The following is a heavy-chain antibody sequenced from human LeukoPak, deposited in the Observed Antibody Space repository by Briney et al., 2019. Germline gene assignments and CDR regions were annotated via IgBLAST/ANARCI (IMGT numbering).Heavy chain of an antibody. J-gene: IGHJ5*02. CDR3: AKDGLYSSLTNWFDP. V-gene: IGHV3-30*02. D-gene: IGHD6-19*01. CDR1: GFTFSSYG. Sequence: GGSLRLSCAASGFTFSSYGMHWVRQAPGKGLEWVAFIRYDGSNKYYADYVKGRFTISRDNSKNTLYLQMNSLRAEDTAVYYCAKDGLYSSLTNWFDPWGQGTLVTVSS. CDR2: IRYDGSNK.